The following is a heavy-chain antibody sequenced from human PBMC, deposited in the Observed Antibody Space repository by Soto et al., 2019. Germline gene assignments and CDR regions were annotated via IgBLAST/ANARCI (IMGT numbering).Heavy chain of an antibody. J-gene: IGHJ4*02. CDR3: ARVPDY. D-gene: IGHD2-2*01. CDR2: VYYGGRS. V-gene: IGHV4-39*07. Sequence: PSETLSLTCTVSGGSISSGGYFWGWIRQPPGKGLEWVAGVYYGGRSYYNPSLNSRVTISVDTSKNQFSLKMSSVSAADTAVYYCARVPDYWGQGILVTVSS. CDR1: GGSISSGGYF.